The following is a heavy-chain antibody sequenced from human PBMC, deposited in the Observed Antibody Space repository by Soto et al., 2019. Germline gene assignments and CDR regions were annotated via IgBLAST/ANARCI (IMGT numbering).Heavy chain of an antibody. D-gene: IGHD3-22*01. V-gene: IGHV4-30-4*01. CDR1: GGSISSGDYY. Sequence: SETLSLTCTVSGGSISSGDYYWSWIRQPPGKGLEWIGYIYYSGSTYYNPSLKSRVTISVDTSKNQFSLKLSSVTAADTAVYYCARGGIYYDSRENAFDIWGQGTMVTVS. CDR3: ARGGIYYDSRENAFDI. J-gene: IGHJ3*02. CDR2: IYYSGST.